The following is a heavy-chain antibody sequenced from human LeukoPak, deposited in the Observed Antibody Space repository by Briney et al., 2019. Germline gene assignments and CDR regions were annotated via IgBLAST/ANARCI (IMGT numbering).Heavy chain of an antibody. D-gene: IGHD2-2*01. V-gene: IGHV3-48*02. CDR1: GFTFSDYS. Sequence: GGSLRLSCAASGFTFSDYSMNWVRQAPGKGLEWISYVGISSGNTKYADSVKGRFTISGDKAKNSLYLQMSSLRDEDTAVYYCGRCSKYAFDNWGQGTLVTVSS. CDR3: GRCSKYAFDN. CDR2: VGISSGNT. J-gene: IGHJ4*02.